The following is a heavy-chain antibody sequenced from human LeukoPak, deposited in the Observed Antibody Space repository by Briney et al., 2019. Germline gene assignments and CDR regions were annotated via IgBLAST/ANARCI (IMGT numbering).Heavy chain of an antibody. Sequence: GASVKVSCKASGYTFTSYGISWVRQAPGQGLEWMGWINPSGGSTSYAQKFQGRVTMTRDTSTSTVYMELSSLRSEDTAVYYCARGPKRISYFDYWGQGTLVTVSS. D-gene: IGHD3-3*02. V-gene: IGHV1-46*01. CDR1: GYTFTSYG. CDR2: INPSGGST. CDR3: ARGPKRISYFDY. J-gene: IGHJ4*02.